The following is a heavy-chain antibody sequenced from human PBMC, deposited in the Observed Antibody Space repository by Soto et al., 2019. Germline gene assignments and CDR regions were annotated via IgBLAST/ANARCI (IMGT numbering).Heavy chain of an antibody. CDR3: ARVGYYYDSSGPIRI. V-gene: IGHV1-3*01. Sequence: ASVKVSCKASGYTFTSYAMHWVRQAPGQRLEWMGWINAGNGNTKYSQKFQGRVTITRDTSASTAYMELSSLRSEDTAVYYCARVGYYYDSSGPIRIWGQGTMVTVSS. CDR2: INAGNGNT. CDR1: GYTFTSYA. J-gene: IGHJ3*02. D-gene: IGHD3-22*01.